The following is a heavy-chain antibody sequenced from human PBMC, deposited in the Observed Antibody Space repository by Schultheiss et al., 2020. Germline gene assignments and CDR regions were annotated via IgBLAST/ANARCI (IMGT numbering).Heavy chain of an antibody. Sequence: GGSLRLSCAASGISFSTHGMHWVRQAPGKGLEWVAVIWYDGSNEDYADSVKGRFTISRDNSKNTLYLQMNSLRAEDTAVYYCARGDHLWFGELPVDYWGQGTLVTVSS. D-gene: IGHD3-10*01. CDR1: GISFSTHG. CDR3: ARGDHLWFGELPVDY. J-gene: IGHJ4*02. V-gene: IGHV3-33*01. CDR2: IWYDGSNE.